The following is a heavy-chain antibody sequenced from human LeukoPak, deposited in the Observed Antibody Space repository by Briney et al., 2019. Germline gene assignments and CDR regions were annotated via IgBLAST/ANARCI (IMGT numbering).Heavy chain of an antibody. Sequence: PGGALRVSRAASGFTFSRYIMNWVRQAPGKGLEWVSSISSSSSYIYYADSVKGRFTISRDNTKNSLYQQMNSLRAEDTTVYYCARDDSGDGFAGYDYWGQATLVTVSS. CDR1: GFTFSRYI. CDR2: ISSSSSYI. D-gene: IGHD1-26*01. V-gene: IGHV3-21*01. CDR3: ARDDSGDGFAGYDY. J-gene: IGHJ4*02.